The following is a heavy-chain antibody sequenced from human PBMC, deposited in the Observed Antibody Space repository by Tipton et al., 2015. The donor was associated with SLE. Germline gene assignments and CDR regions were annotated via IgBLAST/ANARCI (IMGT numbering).Heavy chain of an antibody. Sequence: QSGPEVKKPGASVKVSCQTSGYTFTYYAIHWVRQAPGQRLEWMGWINTGYGNTEYSQKFQNRFTITRDTSTNIVYMELSRLTSEDTAMYYCARDYGDYGVGFDYWGQGILVTVSS. V-gene: IGHV1-3*04. CDR3: ARDYGDYGVGFDY. J-gene: IGHJ4*02. CDR1: GYTFTYYA. D-gene: IGHD4-17*01. CDR2: INTGYGNT.